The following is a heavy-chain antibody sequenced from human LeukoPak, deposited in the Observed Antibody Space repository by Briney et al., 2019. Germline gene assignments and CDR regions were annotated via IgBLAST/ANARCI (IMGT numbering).Heavy chain of an antibody. D-gene: IGHD3-10*02. CDR3: AELGITMIGGV. J-gene: IGHJ6*04. CDR2: ISGSGGST. CDR1: GFAFSSYG. Sequence: GGSLRLSCAASGFAFSSYGMSWVRQAPGKGLEWVSAISGSGGSTYYADSVKGRFTISRDNSKNTLYLQMNSLRAEDTAVYYCAELGITMIGGVWGKGTTVTISS. V-gene: IGHV3-23*01.